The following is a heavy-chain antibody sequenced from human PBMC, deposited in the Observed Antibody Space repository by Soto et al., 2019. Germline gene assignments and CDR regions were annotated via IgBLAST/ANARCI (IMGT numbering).Heavy chain of an antibody. D-gene: IGHD2-8*02. CDR1: GGSISSYY. CDR3: ARDKITGLFDY. V-gene: IGHV4-59*12. Sequence: SETLSLTCTVSGGSISSYYWSWIRQPPGKGLEWIGYISYSGSTNYNPSLKSRVTISVDTSKNQFSLKLTSVTAADTAVYYCARDKITGLFDYWGQGTLDTDS. J-gene: IGHJ4*02. CDR2: ISYSGST.